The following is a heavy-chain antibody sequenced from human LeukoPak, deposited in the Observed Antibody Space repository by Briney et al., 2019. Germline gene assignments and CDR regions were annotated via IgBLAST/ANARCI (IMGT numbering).Heavy chain of an antibody. V-gene: IGHV3-21*01. CDR2: ISSSSSYI. Sequence: GGSLRLSCAASGFTFSSYSMNWVRQAPGKGLEWVSSISSSSSYIYYADSVKGRFTISRDNAKNSLYLQMNILRAEDTAVYYCASQPRYCSSTSCYKYVYFDYWGQGTLVTVSS. CDR1: GFTFSSYS. D-gene: IGHD2-2*02. J-gene: IGHJ4*02. CDR3: ASQPRYCSSTSCYKYVYFDY.